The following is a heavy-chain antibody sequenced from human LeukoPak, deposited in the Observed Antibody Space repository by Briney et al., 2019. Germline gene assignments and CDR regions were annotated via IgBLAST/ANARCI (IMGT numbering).Heavy chain of an antibody. CDR1: GFTFSSHE. CDR2: ISGSGSVI. D-gene: IGHD6-13*01. CDR3: ARELKTASGTWWFDA. J-gene: IGHJ5*02. Sequence: GGSLRLSSAASGFTFSSHEMNWVRQAPGKGLEWVAYISGSGSVIYYADSVRGRFTISRDNAKDSLYLQMNSLRAEDTAVYYCARELKTASGTWWFDAWGQGTLVTVSS. V-gene: IGHV3-48*03.